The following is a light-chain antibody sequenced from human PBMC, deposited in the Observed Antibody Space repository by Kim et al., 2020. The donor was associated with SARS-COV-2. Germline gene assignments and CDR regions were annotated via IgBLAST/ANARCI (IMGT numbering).Light chain of an antibody. CDR2: GKI. J-gene: IGLJ3*02. CDR1: SLRSDY. CDR3: NSRDSSGNHLGV. Sequence: LGQTVRITCQGDSLRSDYASWYQEKPGQAPVLVIYGKINRPSGIPDRFSGSSSGNTASLTITGAQAEDEADYYCNSRDSSGNHLGVFGGGTQLTVL. V-gene: IGLV3-19*01.